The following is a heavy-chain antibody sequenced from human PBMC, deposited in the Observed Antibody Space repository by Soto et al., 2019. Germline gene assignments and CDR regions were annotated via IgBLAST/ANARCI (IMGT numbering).Heavy chain of an antibody. J-gene: IGHJ1*01. CDR2: INAGNGNT. Sequence: AASVKVSCKASGYTFTSYAMHWVRQAPGQRLEWMGWINAGNGNTKYSQKFQGRVTITRDTSASTAYMELSSLRSEDTDVYYCAREDGSSNSCYFHFQHWGQVTLVTVSS. CDR1: GYTFTSYA. CDR3: AREDGSSNSCYFHFQH. D-gene: IGHD2-2*01. V-gene: IGHV1-3*01.